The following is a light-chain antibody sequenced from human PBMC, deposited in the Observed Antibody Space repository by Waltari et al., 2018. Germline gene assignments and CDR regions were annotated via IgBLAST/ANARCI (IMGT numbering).Light chain of an antibody. CDR3: STWDYSLRAWV. J-gene: IGLJ3*02. CDR2: GD. V-gene: IGLV1-36*01. Sequence: QSALTQEASVSGTVGQKVTLSCIGNNNNVGSYAVSWYQQISHGAPKTVMFGDFLPSGIPDRVSGSKSGTTASLTISGLQPEDEADYYCSTWDYSLRAWVFGGGTILTVL. CDR1: NNNVGSYA.